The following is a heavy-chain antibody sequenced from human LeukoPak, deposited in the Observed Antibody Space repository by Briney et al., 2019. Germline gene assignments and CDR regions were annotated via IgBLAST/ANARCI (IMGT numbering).Heavy chain of an antibody. Sequence: ASVKVSCKASGYTFTSYYMHWVRQAPGQGLEWMGIINPSGGSTSYAQKFQGRVTMTRDTSTSTAYMELSSLRSEDTAVYYCARAEREQMVTAVYFDYWGQGTLVTVSS. D-gene: IGHD2-21*02. CDR3: ARAEREQMVTAVYFDY. CDR1: GYTFTSYY. J-gene: IGHJ4*02. V-gene: IGHV1-46*01. CDR2: INPSGGST.